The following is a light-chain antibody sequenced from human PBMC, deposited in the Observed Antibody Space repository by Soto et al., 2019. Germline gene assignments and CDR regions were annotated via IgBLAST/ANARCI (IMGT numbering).Light chain of an antibody. V-gene: IGKV1-5*03. CDR3: QQYETYYP. J-gene: IGKJ2*01. CDR1: QSISTW. Sequence: GDRVPITCRASQSISTWLAWYQQKPGKAPNLLIYKASNLESGVPSRFSGSGSGTEFTLTISGLQRDDFATYYCQQYETYYPFGQGTKLEIK. CDR2: KAS.